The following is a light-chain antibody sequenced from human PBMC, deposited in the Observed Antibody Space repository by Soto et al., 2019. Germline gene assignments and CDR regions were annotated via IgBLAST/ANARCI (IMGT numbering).Light chain of an antibody. J-gene: IGLJ2*01. CDR1: SSNIGADYD. CDR2: GDT. Sequence: QLVLTQPPSMSGAPGQRVTISCSGSSSNIGADYDVHWYQQLPGTAPKLVIYGDTNRPSGVPDRFSGSKSGTSASLAISGLQAEDEAYFYCQSFDSSLDSVVFGGGTKVTVL. CDR3: QSFDSSLDSVV. V-gene: IGLV1-40*01.